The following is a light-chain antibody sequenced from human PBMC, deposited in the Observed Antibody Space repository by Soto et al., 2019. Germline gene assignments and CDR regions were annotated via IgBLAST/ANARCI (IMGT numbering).Light chain of an antibody. CDR2: GAS. CDR1: QSVRSNF. J-gene: IGKJ1*01. CDR3: QRYDSLRT. V-gene: IGKV3-20*01. Sequence: EIVMTQSPATLSVSPGERATLSCTASQSVRSNFLAWYQQKPGQAPRLLIYGASNRATGIPDRFSGSGSGTDFTLTIARLEAEDFAMYYCQRYDSLRTFGQGTKVDIK.